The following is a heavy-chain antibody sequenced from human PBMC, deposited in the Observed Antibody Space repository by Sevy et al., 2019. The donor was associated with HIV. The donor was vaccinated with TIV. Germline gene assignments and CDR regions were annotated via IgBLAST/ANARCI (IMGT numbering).Heavy chain of an antibody. D-gene: IGHD2-21*01. V-gene: IGHV3-53*01. CDR1: GLTVSSNY. Sequence: GGSLRLSCAVSGLTVSSNYMSWVRQAPGKGLEWVSVIYSGGSTYYADSVKGRFTISRDNSKNTLYLQMNSLRAEDTAVYYCASFYSEGAFDIWGQGTMVTVSS. J-gene: IGHJ3*02. CDR3: ASFYSEGAFDI. CDR2: IYSGGST.